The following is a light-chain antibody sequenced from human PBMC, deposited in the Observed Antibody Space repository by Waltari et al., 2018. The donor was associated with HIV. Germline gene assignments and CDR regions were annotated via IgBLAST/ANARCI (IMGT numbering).Light chain of an antibody. CDR2: DVT. V-gene: IGLV2-14*03. CDR3: STHTADHTLA. J-gene: IGLJ3*02. CDR1: ASDFRPSTY. Sequence: QSTLTPPASVSGSPGQSVTIPCIGTASDFRPSTYLSWYKQHPGTVPKCIIYDVTSRPAGVSHRFSASKSGNTASLTISRLQPEDEAVYFCSTHTADHTLAFGGGTHLTVL.